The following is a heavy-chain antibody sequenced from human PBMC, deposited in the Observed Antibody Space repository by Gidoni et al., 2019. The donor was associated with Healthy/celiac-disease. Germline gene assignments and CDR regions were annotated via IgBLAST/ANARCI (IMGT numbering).Heavy chain of an antibody. V-gene: IGHV1-8*01. CDR1: GYTFTSYD. CDR3: ARFIRVVGYHHYDILTGKPNYYYYYGMDV. Sequence: QVQLVQSGAEVKKPGASVKVSCKASGYTFTSYDINWVRQATGPGLEWMGWMNPNSGNTGDSQKFQGRVTMTRNTSISTAYMELSSLRSEDTAVYYCARFIRVVGYHHYDILTGKPNYYYYYGMDVWGQGTTVTVS. CDR2: MNPNSGNT. D-gene: IGHD3-9*01. J-gene: IGHJ6*02.